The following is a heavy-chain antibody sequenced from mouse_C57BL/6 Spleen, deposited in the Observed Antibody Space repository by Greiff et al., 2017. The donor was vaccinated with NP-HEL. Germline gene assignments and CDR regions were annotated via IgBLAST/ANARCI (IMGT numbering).Heavy chain of an antibody. CDR1: GYTFTDYY. CDR2: INPNNGGT. J-gene: IGHJ2*01. CDR3: ARTDGGYDLGYLDY. V-gene: IGHV1-26*01. Sequence: EVQLQQSGPELVKPGASVKISCKASGYTFTDYYMNWVKQSHGKSLEWIGDINPNNGGTSYNQKFKGKATLTVDKSSSTAYMELRSLTSEDSAVYYCARTDGGYDLGYLDYWGQGTTLTVSS. D-gene: IGHD2-2*01.